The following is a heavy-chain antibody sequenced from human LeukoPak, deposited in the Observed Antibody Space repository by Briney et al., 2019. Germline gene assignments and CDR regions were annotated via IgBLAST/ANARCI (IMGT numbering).Heavy chain of an antibody. CDR2: ISAYNGNT. J-gene: IGHJ3*02. D-gene: IGHD2-2*02. CDR1: GYTFTSYG. CDR3: AREGYCSSTSCYIPHAFDI. V-gene: IGHV1-18*01. Sequence: ASVKVSCKASGYTFTSYGISWVRQAPGQGLEWMGWISAYNGNTNYAQKLQGRVTMTTDTSTSTAYMELRSLRSDDTAVYYCAREGYCSSTSCYIPHAFDIWGQGTMVTVSS.